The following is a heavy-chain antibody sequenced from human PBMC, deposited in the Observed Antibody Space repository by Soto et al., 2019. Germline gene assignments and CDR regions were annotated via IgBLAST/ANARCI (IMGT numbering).Heavy chain of an antibody. CDR1: GYTFTSYY. D-gene: IGHD3-3*01. CDR2: INPSGGST. V-gene: IGHV1-46*01. J-gene: IGHJ5*02. CDR3: AREGITIFGVVIPGWFDP. Sequence: GASVKVSCKASGYTFTSYYMHWVRQAPGQGLEWMGIINPSGGSTSYAQKFQGRVTMTRDTSTSTVYMELSSLRSEDTAVYYCAREGITIFGVVIPGWFDPWGQGTLVTVSS.